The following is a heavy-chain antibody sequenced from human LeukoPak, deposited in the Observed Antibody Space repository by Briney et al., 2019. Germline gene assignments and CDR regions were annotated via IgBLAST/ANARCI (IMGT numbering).Heavy chain of an antibody. CDR3: ARGKTVGVANIPNDAFDI. Sequence: SDTLSLTCTVSGVSISSSNSYWGWIRQPPGKGLEWIVSIYYSGNTHYNASLKSQVPISIDTYKNQFSLRLTSVTAADPAVYYCARGKTVGVANIPNDAFDIWGQGTMVTVSS. CDR2: IYYSGNT. CDR1: GVSISSSNSY. J-gene: IGHJ3*02. D-gene: IGHD2-15*01. V-gene: IGHV4-39*01.